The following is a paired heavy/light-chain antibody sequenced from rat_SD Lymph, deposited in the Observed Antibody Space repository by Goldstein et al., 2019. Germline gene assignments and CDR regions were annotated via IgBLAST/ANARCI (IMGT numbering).Light chain of an antibody. CDR1: QSISNR. V-gene: IGKV10S12*01. J-gene: IGKJ2-1*01. CDR2: STS. Sequence: DIQLTQSPSTLPASLGERVTISCRASQSISNRLNWYQQKPDGTVKRLIFSTSSLESGVPSRFSGSGSGTDYSLSISSLESEDFAIYYCLQYATYPHTFGAGTKLELK. CDR3: LQYATYPHT.
Heavy chain of an antibody. Sequence: EVKLVESGGGLVQPGRSLKLSCAASGFSFNDYWMGWVRQAPGKGLEWIGEINQGSSTINYTPSLKDKFTISRDNAQNTLFLQMSKLGSEDTAIYYCARGDYAFDYWGQGVMVTVSS. CDR2: INQGSSTI. CDR3: ARGDYAFDY. J-gene: IGHJ2*01. V-gene: IGHV4-2*01. D-gene: IGHD1-11*01. CDR1: GFSFNDYW.